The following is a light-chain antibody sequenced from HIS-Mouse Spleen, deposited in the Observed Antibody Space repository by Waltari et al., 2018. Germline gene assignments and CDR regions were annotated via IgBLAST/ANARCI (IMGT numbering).Light chain of an antibody. CDR2: GAS. V-gene: IGKV3-15*01. J-gene: IGKJ1*01. Sequence: EIVMTQSPDNLSVSPWERATLSCMASQSVSSNLAWYQQKPGQAPRLLIYGASTMATGIPARFSGSGSGTEFTLTISSLQSEDFAVYYCQQYNNWWTFGQGTQVEIK. CDR1: QSVSSN. CDR3: QQYNNWWT.